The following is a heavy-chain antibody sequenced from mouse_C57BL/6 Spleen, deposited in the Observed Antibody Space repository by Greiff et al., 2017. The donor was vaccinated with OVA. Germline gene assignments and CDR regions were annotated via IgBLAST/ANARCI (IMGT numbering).Heavy chain of an antibody. CDR3: ARGNGYLDV. D-gene: IGHD1-2*01. Sequence: QVQLQQSGPELVKPGASVKISCKASGYAFSSSWMNWVKQRPGKGLEGIGRIYPGDGDTNYNGKFKGKATLTADKSSSTAYMQLSSLTSEDSAVYFCARGNGYLDVWGTGTTVTVSS. V-gene: IGHV1-82*01. CDR2: IYPGDGDT. CDR1: GYAFSSSW. J-gene: IGHJ1*03.